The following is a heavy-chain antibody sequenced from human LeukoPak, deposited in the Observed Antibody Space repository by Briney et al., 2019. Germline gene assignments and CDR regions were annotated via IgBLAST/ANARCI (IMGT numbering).Heavy chain of an antibody. CDR2: IRSKAYGGTT. V-gene: IGHV3-49*04. D-gene: IGHD3-22*01. J-gene: IGHJ4*02. CDR3: TSWYYDSSAH. Sequence: GGSLRLSCTASGFTFRDYAMSWVRQAPGKGLQWVGFIRSKAYGGTTEYAASVKGRFTISRDDSKSIAYLQMNSLKTEDTAVYYCTSWYYDSSAHWGQGTLVTVSS. CDR1: GFTFRDYA.